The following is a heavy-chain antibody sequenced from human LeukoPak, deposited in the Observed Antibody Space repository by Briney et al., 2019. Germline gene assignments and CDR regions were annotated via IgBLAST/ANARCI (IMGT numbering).Heavy chain of an antibody. CDR2: ISSSSSYI. J-gene: IGHJ4*02. V-gene: IGHV3-21*01. Sequence: GGSLRLSCAASGFTFSSYSMNWVRQAPGKGLEWVSSISSSSSYIYYADSVKGRFTISRDNAKNSLYLQMNSLRAEDTAVYYCARTLLAVAGLDYWGQGTLVTVSS. D-gene: IGHD6-19*01. CDR3: ARTLLAVAGLDY. CDR1: GFTFSSYS.